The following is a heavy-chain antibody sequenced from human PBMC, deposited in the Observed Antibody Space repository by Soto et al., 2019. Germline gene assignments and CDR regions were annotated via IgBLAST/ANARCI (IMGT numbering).Heavy chain of an antibody. V-gene: IGHV4-39*01. CDR2: IYYSGST. Sequence: SETLSLTCTVSGGSVSSSSYYWGWIRQPPGKGLEWIGSIYYSGSTYYNPSLKSRVTISVDTSKNQFSLKLSSVTAADTAVYYCARHRVGATFFDYWGQGTLVTVSS. CDR1: GGSVSSSSYY. CDR3: ARHRVGATFFDY. D-gene: IGHD1-26*01. J-gene: IGHJ4*02.